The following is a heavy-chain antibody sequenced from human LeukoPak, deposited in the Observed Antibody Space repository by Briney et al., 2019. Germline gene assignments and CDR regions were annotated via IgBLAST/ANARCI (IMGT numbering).Heavy chain of an antibody. J-gene: IGHJ4*02. Sequence: SETLSLTCTFPGGSISSYYWSWIRQPAGKALEWIGRIYTSGSTNYNPSLKSRVTMSVDTSKNQFSLKLSSVTAADTAVYYCARDSRPVYDYVWGSYRYGVYFDYWGQGTLVTVSS. CDR1: GGSISSYY. CDR2: IYTSGST. D-gene: IGHD3-16*02. CDR3: ARDSRPVYDYVWGSYRYGVYFDY. V-gene: IGHV4-4*07.